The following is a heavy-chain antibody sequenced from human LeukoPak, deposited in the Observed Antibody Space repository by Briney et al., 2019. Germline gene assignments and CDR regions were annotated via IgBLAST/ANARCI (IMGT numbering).Heavy chain of an antibody. CDR3: ARGYYDFLSGYYTGAFDV. D-gene: IGHD3-3*01. CDR2: IHFSGST. J-gene: IGHJ3*01. V-gene: IGHV4-59*11. CDR1: GGSINSHY. Sequence: SETLSLTCTVSGGSINSHYWNWIRQPPGKGLEWIGYIHFSGSTNYNPSLKSRVTISVDTSKNQFSLKLSSVTAADTAVYYCARGYYDFLSGYYTGAFDVWRQGTMVTVSS.